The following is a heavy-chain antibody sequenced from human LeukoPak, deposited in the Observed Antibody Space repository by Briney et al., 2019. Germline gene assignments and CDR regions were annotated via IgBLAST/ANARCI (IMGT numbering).Heavy chain of an antibody. CDR2: ITDSGDNT. CDR1: GFTFNTYA. Sequence: PGGSLRLSCAASGFTFNTYAMNWVRQAPGRGLEWVSGITDSGDNTYYADSVKGRFTISRDNSNNMVYLQMNSLRAEDMATYYCAKAAGSTYYRVFDYWGQGILVTVSS. J-gene: IGHJ4*02. D-gene: IGHD1-26*01. V-gene: IGHV3-23*01. CDR3: AKAAGSTYYRVFDY.